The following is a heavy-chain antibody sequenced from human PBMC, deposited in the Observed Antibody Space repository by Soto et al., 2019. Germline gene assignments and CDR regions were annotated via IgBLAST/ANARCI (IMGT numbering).Heavy chain of an antibody. CDR3: VRGQPHRITIFEVVIRSYDYGMDV. CDR1: GGSFTGYY. J-gene: IGHJ6*02. V-gene: IGHV4-34*01. D-gene: IGHD3-3*01. Sequence: QVQLQQWGAGLLKPSETLSLTCAAYGGSFTGYYWTWIRQTPGKGLEWIGDINYRGSTYYNPSLEGGITMAVDTSNHQFSLKLSSVTAADTAVYFCVRGQPHRITIFEVVIRSYDYGMDVWGQGTTVTVSS. CDR2: INYRGST.